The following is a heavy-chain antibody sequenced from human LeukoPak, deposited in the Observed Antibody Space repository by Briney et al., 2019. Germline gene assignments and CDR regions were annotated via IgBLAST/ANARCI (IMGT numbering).Heavy chain of an antibody. J-gene: IGHJ3*02. CDR2: IYTSGST. CDR3: ARDEPDYYDSSGYEPNDAFDI. Sequence: SETLSLTCTVSGGSISSGSYYWSWIRQPAGKGLEWIGRIYTSGSTNYNPSLKSRVTISVDTSKNQFSLKLSSVTAADTAVCYCARDEPDYYDSSGYEPNDAFDIWGQGTMVTVSS. D-gene: IGHD3-22*01. V-gene: IGHV4-61*02. CDR1: GGSISSGSYY.